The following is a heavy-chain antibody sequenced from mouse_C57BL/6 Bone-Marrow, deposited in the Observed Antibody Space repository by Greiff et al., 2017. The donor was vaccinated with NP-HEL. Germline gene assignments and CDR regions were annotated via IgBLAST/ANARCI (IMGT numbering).Heavy chain of an antibody. V-gene: IGHV10-1*01. J-gene: IGHJ1*03. CDR2: IRSKSNNYAT. CDR1: GFSFNTYA. Sequence: EVKVEESGGGLVQPKGSLKLSCAASGFSFNTYAMNWVRQAPGKGLEWVARIRSKSNNYATYYADSVKDRFTISRDDSESMLYLQMNNLKTEDTAMYYCVGHGIPRGGYFDVWGTGTTVTVSS. CDR3: VGHGIPRGGYFDV.